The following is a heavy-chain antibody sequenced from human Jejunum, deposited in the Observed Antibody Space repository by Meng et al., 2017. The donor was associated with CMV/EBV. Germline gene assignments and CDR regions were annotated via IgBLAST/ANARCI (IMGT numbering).Heavy chain of an antibody. V-gene: IGHV3-48*03. CDR2: ISNGGSTR. CDR3: ARGGGLGSYYDDSGYFH. CDR1: LSSYW. J-gene: IGHJ4*02. Sequence: LSSYWMHWVRQAPGKGLEWVSYISNGGSTRHYADSVKGRFTISRDDAKNSLYLQMNSLSAEDTAIYYCARGGGLGSYYDDSGYFHWGQGTLVTVSS. D-gene: IGHD3-22*01.